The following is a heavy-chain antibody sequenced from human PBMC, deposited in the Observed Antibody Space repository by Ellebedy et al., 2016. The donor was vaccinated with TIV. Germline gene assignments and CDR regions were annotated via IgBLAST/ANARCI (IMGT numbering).Heavy chain of an antibody. J-gene: IGHJ5*02. V-gene: IGHV3-30*03. CDR1: GFTSTRYG. Sequence: PGGSLRLSCATSGFTSTRYGMHWVRQAPGKGLEWVAVISYDGTYKYYADSVKGRFTIARDSSKNTLYLQMNSLRAIDTDVYYWARGVGNPGGWFDPWGQGTLVTVSS. CDR3: ARGVGNPGGWFDP. D-gene: IGHD1-14*01. CDR2: ISYDGTYK.